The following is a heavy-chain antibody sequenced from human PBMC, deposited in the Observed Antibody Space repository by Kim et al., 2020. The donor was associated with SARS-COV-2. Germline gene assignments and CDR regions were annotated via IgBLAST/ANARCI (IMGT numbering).Heavy chain of an antibody. V-gene: IGHV3-23*01. J-gene: IGHJ3*02. CDR3: ANRLNCGNSWCWDI. CDR1: GFTFSSQA. CDR2: IGGGGFST. Sequence: GGSLRLSCAASGFTFSSQAMNWVRQAPGKGLEWVSSIGGGGFSTQYADSVKGRFTISRDNSKNTLYLQMNSLRAEDTAVYRCANRLNCGNSWCWDIWGQGTTVTVSS. D-gene: IGHD1-20*01.